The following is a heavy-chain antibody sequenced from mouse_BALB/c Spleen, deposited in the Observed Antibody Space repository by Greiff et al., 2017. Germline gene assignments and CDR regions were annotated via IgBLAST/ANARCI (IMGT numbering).Heavy chain of an antibody. CDR3: AISNYWYFDF. V-gene: IGHV14-1*02. CDR1: GFNIKDYY. Sequence: VQLQQSGAELVRPGALVKLSCKASGFNIKDYYMHWVKQRPEQGLEWIGWIDPENGNTKYDPKFQGKATITADTSSNTAYLQLSSLTSEDTAVYYCAISNYWYFDFWGAGTTVTVSS. D-gene: IGHD2-5*01. CDR2: IDPENGNT. J-gene: IGHJ1*01.